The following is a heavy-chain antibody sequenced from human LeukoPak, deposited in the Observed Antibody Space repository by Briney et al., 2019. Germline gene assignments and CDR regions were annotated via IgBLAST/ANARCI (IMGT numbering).Heavy chain of an antibody. J-gene: IGHJ5*02. D-gene: IGHD3-16*01. Sequence: ASVKVSCKASGYTFTGYYMHWVRQAPGQGLEWMGWINPNSGGTNYAQKFQGRVAMTRDTSISTAYMELSWLRSDDTAVYYCSLSLGDPLTGDPWGQGTLVTVSS. CDR3: SLSLGDPLTGDP. CDR2: INPNSGGT. CDR1: GYTFTGYY. V-gene: IGHV1-2*02.